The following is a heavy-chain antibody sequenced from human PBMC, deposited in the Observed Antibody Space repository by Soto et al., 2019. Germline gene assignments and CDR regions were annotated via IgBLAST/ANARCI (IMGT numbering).Heavy chain of an antibody. J-gene: IGHJ3*02. D-gene: IGHD1-26*01. V-gene: IGHV3-30*18. CDR1: GFTFSSYG. CDR2: ISYDGSNK. Sequence: ESGGGVVQPGRSLRLSCAASGFTFSSYGMHWVRQAPGKGLEWVAVISYDGSNKYYADSVKGRFTISRDNSKNTLYLQMNSLRAEDTAVYYCAKDVKWEPTANDAFDIWGQGTMVTVSS. CDR3: AKDVKWEPTANDAFDI.